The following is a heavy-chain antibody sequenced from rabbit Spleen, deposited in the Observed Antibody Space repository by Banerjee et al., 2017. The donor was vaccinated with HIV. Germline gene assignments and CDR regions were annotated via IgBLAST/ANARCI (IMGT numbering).Heavy chain of an antibody. D-gene: IGHD1-1*01. CDR3: ARDLDGVIGWNFGW. Sequence: QSLEESGGDPVKPGASLILTCTASGFSFSRSDYMCWVRQAPGKGLEWISCIAGSSSGFTYSATWAKGRFTCSKTSSTTVTLQMTSLTAADTATYFCARDLDGVIGWNFGWWGQGTLVTVS. CDR1: GFSFSRSDY. V-gene: IGHV1S40*01. CDR2: IAGSSSGFT. J-gene: IGHJ4*01.